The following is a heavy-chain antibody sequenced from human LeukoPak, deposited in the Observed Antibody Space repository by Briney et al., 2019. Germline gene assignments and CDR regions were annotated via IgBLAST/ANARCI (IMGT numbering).Heavy chain of an antibody. V-gene: IGHV3-7*03. D-gene: IGHD6-13*01. Sequence: GGSLRLSCEASGFTFSTFWMTWVRQVRGKGLEWVANIKQDGSERNYVDSVKGRFTISRDNAKNSLYLQMNSLRAEDTAVYYCARGASSSPWGQGTLVTVSS. CDR2: IKQDGSER. CDR3: ARGASSSP. J-gene: IGHJ5*02. CDR1: GFTFSTFW.